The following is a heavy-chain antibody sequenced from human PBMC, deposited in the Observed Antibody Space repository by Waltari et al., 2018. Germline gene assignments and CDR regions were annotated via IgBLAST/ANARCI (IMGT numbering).Heavy chain of an antibody. Sequence: QVQLQQWGAGLLKPSETLSLTCAGYGGSFSGYYWSWIRQPPGKGLEWIGEINHSGSTNYNPALKSRVTIAVDTAKNQFSLKLSSVTAADTAVYYCARGVPYFDYWGQGTLVTVSS. V-gene: IGHV4-34*01. CDR3: ARGVPYFDY. J-gene: IGHJ4*02. CDR2: INHSGST. CDR1: GGSFSGYY.